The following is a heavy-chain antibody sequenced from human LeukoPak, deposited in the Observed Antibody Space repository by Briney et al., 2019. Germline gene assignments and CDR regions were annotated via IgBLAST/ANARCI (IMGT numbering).Heavy chain of an antibody. Sequence: SETLSLTCTVSGGSIRSSIYYWGWIRQPPGKGLEWIGSIYYSGSTYYNPSLTSRVTISADTSKNHFSLKLSSVTAADTAVYYCARHFDNGDYKKTFDIWGQGTMVTVSS. CDR2: IYYSGST. CDR3: ARHFDNGDYKKTFDI. J-gene: IGHJ3*02. CDR1: GGSIRSSIYY. V-gene: IGHV4-39*01. D-gene: IGHD4-17*01.